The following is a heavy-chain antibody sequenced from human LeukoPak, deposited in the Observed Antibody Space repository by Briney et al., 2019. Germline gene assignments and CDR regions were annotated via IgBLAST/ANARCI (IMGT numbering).Heavy chain of an antibody. CDR2: INPNSGGT. D-gene: IGHD3-22*01. CDR1: GYTFTGYY. V-gene: IGHV1-2*02. Sequence: ASVKVSCKASGYTFTGYYMHWVRQAPGQGLEWMGWINPNSGGTNYAQKFQGRVTITRDTSISTAYMELSRLRSDDTAVYYCARDGSVIYDSSGYYSYFDYWGQGTLVTVSS. J-gene: IGHJ4*02. CDR3: ARDGSVIYDSSGYYSYFDY.